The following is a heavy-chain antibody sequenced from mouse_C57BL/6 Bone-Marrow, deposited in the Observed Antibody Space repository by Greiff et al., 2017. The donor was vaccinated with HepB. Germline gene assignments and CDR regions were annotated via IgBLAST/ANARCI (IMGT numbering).Heavy chain of an antibody. D-gene: IGHD2-5*01. V-gene: IGHV1-50*01. CDR1: GYTFTSYW. CDR2: IDPSDSYT. CDR3: ARDLYYSITGHY. J-gene: IGHJ2*01. Sequence: QVQLQQPGAELVKPGASVKLSCKASGYTFTSYWMRWVKQRPGQGLEWIGEIDPSDSYTNYNQKFKGKATLTVDTSSSTAYMQLSSLTSEDSAVYYCARDLYYSITGHYWGQGTTLTVSS.